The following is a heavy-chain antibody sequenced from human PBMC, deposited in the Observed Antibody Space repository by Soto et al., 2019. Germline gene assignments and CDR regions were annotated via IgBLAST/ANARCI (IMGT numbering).Heavy chain of an antibody. V-gene: IGHV1-18*01. CDR1: VYTFTSYG. CDR2: ISAYNGNT. CDR3: AREFRGYSGYDFDY. Sequence: ASVKVSCKASVYTFTSYGISWVRQAPGQGLEWMGWISAYNGNTNYAQKLQGRVTMTTDTSTSTAYMELRSLRSDDTAVYYCAREFRGYSGYDFDYWGQGTLVTVSS. D-gene: IGHD5-12*01. J-gene: IGHJ4*02.